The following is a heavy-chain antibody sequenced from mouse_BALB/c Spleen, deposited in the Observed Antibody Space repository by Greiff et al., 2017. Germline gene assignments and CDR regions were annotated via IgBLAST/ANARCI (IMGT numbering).Heavy chain of an antibody. J-gene: IGHJ2*01. CDR3: ARQVRYYLDY. V-gene: IGHV1-4*02. Sequence: QVQLQQSAAELARPGASVKMSCKASGYTFTSYTMHWVKQRPGQGLEWIGYINPSSGYTEYNQKFKDKTTLTADKSSSTAYMQLSSLTSEDSAVYYCARQVRYYLDYWGQGTTLTVSS. D-gene: IGHD2-14*01. CDR2: INPSSGYT. CDR1: GYTFTSYT.